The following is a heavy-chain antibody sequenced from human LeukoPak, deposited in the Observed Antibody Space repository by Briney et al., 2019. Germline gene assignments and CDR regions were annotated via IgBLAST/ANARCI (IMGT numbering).Heavy chain of an antibody. CDR2: IIPIVGTT. CDR3: ARGGYYYDSSGYSHLPDY. J-gene: IGHJ4*02. Sequence: GASVKVSCKTSGGTFSSYAFSWVRQATGQGLEWMGGIIPIVGTTNYAQMFQGRVTITADESTSTAYMELSSLRSEDTAVYYCARGGYYYDSSGYSHLPDYWGQGTLVTVSA. CDR1: GGTFSSYA. D-gene: IGHD3-22*01. V-gene: IGHV1-69*13.